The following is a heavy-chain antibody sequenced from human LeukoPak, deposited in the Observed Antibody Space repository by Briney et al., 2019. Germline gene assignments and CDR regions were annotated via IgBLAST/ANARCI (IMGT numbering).Heavy chain of an antibody. CDR3: AGMTTVTKGDY. CDR1: GGSISSSSYY. D-gene: IGHD4-17*01. J-gene: IGHJ4*02. CDR2: IYYSGST. V-gene: IGHV4-39*01. Sequence: PSETLSLTCTVSGGSISSSSYYWGWIRQPPGKGLERIGSIYYSGSTYYNPSLKSRVTISVDTSKNQFSLKLSSVTAADTAVYYCAGMTTVTKGDYWGQGTLVTVSS.